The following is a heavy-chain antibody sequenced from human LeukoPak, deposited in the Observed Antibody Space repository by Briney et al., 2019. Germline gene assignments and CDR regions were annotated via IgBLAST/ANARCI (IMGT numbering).Heavy chain of an antibody. Sequence: GGSLRLSCAASGFTFSNAWMSWVRQAPGKGLEWVSSISTSSSYIYYADSVKGRFIISRDNAKKSLYLQMNSLRAEDTAVYYCARGFEVIADSSGYDYWGQGTLVTVSS. CDR1: GFTFSNAW. CDR3: ARGFEVIADSSGYDY. V-gene: IGHV3-21*01. CDR2: ISTSSSYI. D-gene: IGHD3-22*01. J-gene: IGHJ4*02.